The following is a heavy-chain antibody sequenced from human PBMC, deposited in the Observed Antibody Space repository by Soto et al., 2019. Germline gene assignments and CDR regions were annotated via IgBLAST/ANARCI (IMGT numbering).Heavy chain of an antibody. V-gene: IGHV3-21*01. Sequence: GSLRLSCAASGFTFSSYSMNWVRQAPGKGLEWVSSISSSSSYIYYADSVKGRFTISRDNAKNSLYLQMNSLRAEDTAVYYCAREEAIFGVVIPPDYWGQGTLVTVSS. CDR3: AREEAIFGVVIPPDY. D-gene: IGHD3-3*01. J-gene: IGHJ4*02. CDR2: ISSSSSYI. CDR1: GFTFSSYS.